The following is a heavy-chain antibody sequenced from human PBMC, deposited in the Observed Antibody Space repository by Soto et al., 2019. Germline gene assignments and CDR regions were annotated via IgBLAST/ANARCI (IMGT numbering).Heavy chain of an antibody. CDR3: ARGWRCSVGSCYSGWYCDL. J-gene: IGHJ2*01. CDR2: IYSGGST. D-gene: IGHD2-15*01. V-gene: IGHV3-66*01. CDR1: GFTVSSNY. Sequence: EVQLVESGGGLVQPGGSLRLSCAASGFTVSSNYMSWVRQAPGKGLEWVSVIYSGGSTYYADSVKGRFTISRDNSKNTMYLKRNSLRAEDTAVYYCARGWRCSVGSCYSGWYCDLGGRGTLVTVSS.